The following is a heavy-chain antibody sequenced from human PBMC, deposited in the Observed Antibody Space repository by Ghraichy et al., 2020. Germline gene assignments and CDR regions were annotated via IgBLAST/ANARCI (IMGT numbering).Heavy chain of an antibody. V-gene: IGHV3-74*01. D-gene: IGHD2-2*02. Sequence: GESLNISCAASGFTFNNYWMHWVRQVPGEGLVWVSSINRDGRSTDYADSVKGRFTVSRDNAKNTLYLQMNSLRAEDMAVYYCARDPYCTSANCYTGAWFDSWGQGTLVTVSS. J-gene: IGHJ5*01. CDR3: ARDPYCTSANCYTGAWFDS. CDR2: INRDGRST. CDR1: GFTFNNYW.